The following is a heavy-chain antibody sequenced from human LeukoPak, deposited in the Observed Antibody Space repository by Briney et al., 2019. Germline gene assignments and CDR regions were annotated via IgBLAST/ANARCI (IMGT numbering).Heavy chain of an antibody. V-gene: IGHV4-34*01. Sequence: GSLRLSCAASGFTLSSYWMSWVRQAPGKGLECIGEINHSGSTNYNPSLKSRVTISVDTSKNQFSLKLSSVTAADTAVYYCARGSYWGDHTFDYWGQGTLVTVSS. CDR1: GFTLSSYW. D-gene: IGHD2-21*01. CDR3: ARGSYWGDHTFDY. J-gene: IGHJ4*02. CDR2: INHSGST.